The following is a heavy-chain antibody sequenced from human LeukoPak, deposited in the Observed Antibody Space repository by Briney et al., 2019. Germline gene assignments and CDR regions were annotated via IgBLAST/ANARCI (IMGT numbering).Heavy chain of an antibody. Sequence: GRSLRLSCAASGFTFTLSSYGMHWVRQAPGKGLKWVAVISYEGSLKYYADSVKGRFTISRDTSKNMLYLQMNSLRAEDTAVYYCSRYNTSSWDYWGQGTLVTVSS. CDR3: SRYNTSSWDY. J-gene: IGHJ4*02. CDR1: GFTFTLSSYG. D-gene: IGHD6-6*01. CDR2: ISYEGSLK. V-gene: IGHV3-33*01.